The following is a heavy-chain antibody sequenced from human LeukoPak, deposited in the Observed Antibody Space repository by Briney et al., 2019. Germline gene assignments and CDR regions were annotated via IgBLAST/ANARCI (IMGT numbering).Heavy chain of an antibody. J-gene: IGHJ4*02. CDR3: ARAAGFVSY. CDR2: MYTSGST. Sequence: PSQTLSLTCTVSGDSISTGSFYWSWIRQPAGRGLEWIGRMYTSGSTNYNPSLKSRVTISADTSKNQFSLKLNSVTAADTAVYYCARAAGFVSYWGQGSLVTVSS. CDR1: GDSISTGSFY. D-gene: IGHD2-21*01. V-gene: IGHV4-61*02.